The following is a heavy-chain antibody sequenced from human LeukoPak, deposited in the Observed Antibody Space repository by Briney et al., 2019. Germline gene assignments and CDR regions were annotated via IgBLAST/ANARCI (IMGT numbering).Heavy chain of an antibody. CDR2: ISSSGSTI. Sequence: GGTLRLSCAASGFTFSSYWMSWVCQAPGKGLEWVSYISSSGSTIYYADSVKGRFTISRENAKNPLYLQMNSLRAEDTAVYYCARAYQLLKRFLEWLLNYYYYYGMDVWGQGTTVTVSS. V-gene: IGHV3-48*04. D-gene: IGHD3-3*01. J-gene: IGHJ6*02. CDR3: ARAYQLLKRFLEWLLNYYYYYGMDV. CDR1: GFTFSSYW.